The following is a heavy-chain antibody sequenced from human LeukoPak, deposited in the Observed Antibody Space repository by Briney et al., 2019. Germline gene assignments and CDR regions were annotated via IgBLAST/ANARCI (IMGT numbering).Heavy chain of an antibody. D-gene: IGHD4-17*01. J-gene: IGHJ4*02. CDR2: ISANNGKT. Sequence: GASVKVSCKASGYTFTSYGISWVRQAPGQGLEWMGWISANNGKTNYAQKVQGRVTMTTDTSTSTAYMELRSLRSDDTAVYYCARESSGHDYGDRGDYWGQGTLVTVSS. CDR1: GYTFTSYG. V-gene: IGHV1-18*01. CDR3: ARESSGHDYGDRGDY.